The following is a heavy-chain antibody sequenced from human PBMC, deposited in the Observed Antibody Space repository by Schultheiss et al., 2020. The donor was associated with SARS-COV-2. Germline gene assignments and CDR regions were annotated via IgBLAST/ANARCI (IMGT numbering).Heavy chain of an antibody. CDR3: AKARGVGATTSPFDY. D-gene: IGHD1-26*01. J-gene: IGHJ4*02. V-gene: IGHV3-13*01. Sequence: GESLKISCAASGFTFSSYDMHWVRQATGKGLEWVSAIGTAGDTYYPGSVKGRFTISRDNSKNTLYLQMNSLRAEDTAVYYCAKARGVGATTSPFDYWGQGTLVTVSS. CDR2: IGTAGDT. CDR1: GFTFSSYD.